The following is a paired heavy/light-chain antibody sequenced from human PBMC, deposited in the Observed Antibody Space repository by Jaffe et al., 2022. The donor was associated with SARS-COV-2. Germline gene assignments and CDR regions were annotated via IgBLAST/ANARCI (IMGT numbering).Light chain of an antibody. CDR1: NIGVKS. J-gene: IGLJ3*02. CDR3: QVWDSSSDHWV. CDR2: DDS. Sequence: SYVLTQPPSVSVAPGQTAGITCGGNNIGVKSVHWYQQRPGQAPVLVVYDDSVRPSGIPERFSGSKSGNMATLTISRVEAGDEADYYCQVWDSSSDHWVFGGGTKLTVL. V-gene: IGLV3-21*02.
Heavy chain of an antibody. D-gene: IGHD3-22*01. Sequence: EVQLLESGGGLVQPGGSLRLSCTASGFTFSNYAMSWVRQAPGKGLEWVSALSGSGGSTYYADSVKGRFTISRDNSKNTQYLQMSGLRAEDTAVYYCAKANIMVVLGYFDYWGLGTLVTVSS. CDR1: GFTFSNYA. CDR2: LSGSGGST. CDR3: AKANIMVVLGYFDY. V-gene: IGHV3-23*01. J-gene: IGHJ4*02.